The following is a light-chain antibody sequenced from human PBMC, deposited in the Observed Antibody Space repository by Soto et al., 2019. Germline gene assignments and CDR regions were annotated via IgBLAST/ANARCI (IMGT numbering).Light chain of an antibody. Sequence: QSVLTQPPSASGTPGPRVTLSCSGSSSNIGSNTVNWYQQRPGTAPKLLIYSNNQPPSGIPDRFSGSKSGTSASLAISGLQSEDEADSYCAAWDDSLNGYVVFGGGTKLTVL. J-gene: IGLJ2*01. CDR1: SSNIGSNT. CDR3: AAWDDSLNGYVV. CDR2: SNN. V-gene: IGLV1-44*01.